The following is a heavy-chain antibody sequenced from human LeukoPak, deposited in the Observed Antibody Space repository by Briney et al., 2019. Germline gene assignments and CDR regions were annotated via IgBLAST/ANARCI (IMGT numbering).Heavy chain of an antibody. CDR1: GFTFGDYA. V-gene: IGHV3-49*04. Sequence: QPGGSLRLSCTASGFTFGDYAMSWVRQAPGKGLEWVGFIRSKAYGGTTEYAASVKGRFTISRDDSKSIAYLQMNSLKTEDTAVYYCTSHCSSTSCYLHRGYYYMDVWGKGTTVTVSS. CDR2: IRSKAYGGTT. CDR3: TSHCSSTSCYLHRGYYYMDV. D-gene: IGHD2-2*01. J-gene: IGHJ6*03.